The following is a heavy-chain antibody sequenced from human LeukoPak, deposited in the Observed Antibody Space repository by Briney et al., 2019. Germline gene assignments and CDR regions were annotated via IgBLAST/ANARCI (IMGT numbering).Heavy chain of an antibody. CDR2: ISVSGGST. CDR3: AKDVRSHLPPGIDY. CDR1: GFTFSSYA. V-gene: IGHV3-23*01. Sequence: GGSLRLSCAASGFTFSSYAMNWVRQAPGKGLEWVSAISVSGGSTYYADSVKGRFTISRDNSKNTLYLQMNSLRAEDTAVYYCAKDVRSHLPPGIDYWGQGTLVTVSS. D-gene: IGHD3-16*02. J-gene: IGHJ4*02.